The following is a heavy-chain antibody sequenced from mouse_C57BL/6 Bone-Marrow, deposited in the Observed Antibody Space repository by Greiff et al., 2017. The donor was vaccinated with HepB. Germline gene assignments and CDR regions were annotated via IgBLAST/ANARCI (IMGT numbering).Heavy chain of an antibody. Sequence: EVKLQESGPGLVKPSQSLSLTCSVTGYSITSGYYWNWIRQFPGNKLEWMGYISYDGSNNYNPSLKNRISITRDTSKNQFFLKLNSVTTEDTATYYCARLLRYRYFDVWGTGTTVTVSS. CDR3: ARLLRYRYFDV. J-gene: IGHJ1*03. D-gene: IGHD1-1*01. CDR2: ISYDGSN. V-gene: IGHV3-6*01. CDR1: GYSITSGYY.